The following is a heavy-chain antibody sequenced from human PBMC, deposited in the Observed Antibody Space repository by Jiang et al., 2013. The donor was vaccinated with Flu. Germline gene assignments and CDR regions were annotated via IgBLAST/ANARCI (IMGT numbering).Heavy chain of an antibody. CDR3: ARAYCSSTSCYLDWFDP. J-gene: IGHJ5*02. D-gene: IGHD2-2*01. V-gene: IGHV6-1*01. CDR2: TYYRSKWYN. Sequence: SRGLEWLRRTYYRSKWYNDYAVSVKSRITINPDTSKNQFSLQLNSVTPEDTAVYYCARAYCSSTSCYLDWFDPWGQGTLVTVSS.